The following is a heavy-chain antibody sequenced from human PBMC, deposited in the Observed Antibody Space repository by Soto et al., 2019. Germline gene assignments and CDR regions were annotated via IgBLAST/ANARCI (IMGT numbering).Heavy chain of an antibody. CDR3: ARRRASDYGDNHDPYYFDR. CDR1: GGSIISSGNS. Sequence: PSETLSLTCTVSGGSIISSGNSWGWIRQPPGKWSELVGGMFYIGNPHHNPSLKTRVSVSGYASRNQFSLKVTSVTTADTSIYYCARRRASDYGDNHDPYYFDRWGQGTLVTVSS. J-gene: IGHJ4*02. V-gene: IGHV4-39*01. D-gene: IGHD4-17*01. CDR2: MFYIGNP.